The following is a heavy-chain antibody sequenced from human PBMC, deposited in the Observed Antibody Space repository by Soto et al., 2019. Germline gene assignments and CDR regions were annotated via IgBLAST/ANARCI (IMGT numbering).Heavy chain of an antibody. CDR3: ARAPSSGWTPFDY. D-gene: IGHD6-19*01. J-gene: IGHJ4*02. Sequence: QVQLVQYGAEVKKPGSSVKVSCKASGGTFSSYTISWVRQAPGQGLEWMGSIIPILGIANYAQKFQGRVTITPDKSRSTAYMELRSLRSEDTAVYYCARAPSSGWTPFDYWGQGTLVTVSS. V-gene: IGHV1-69*02. CDR1: GGTFSSYT. CDR2: IIPILGIA.